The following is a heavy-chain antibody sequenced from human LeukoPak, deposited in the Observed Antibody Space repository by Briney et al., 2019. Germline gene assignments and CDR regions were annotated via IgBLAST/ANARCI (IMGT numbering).Heavy chain of an antibody. D-gene: IGHD3-22*01. V-gene: IGHV4-59*08. J-gene: IGHJ4*02. CDR2: IRYSGSA. CDR1: GDSISTYY. CDR3: ARLVYDSRGYYLDY. Sequence: NPSETLSLTCTVSGDSISTYYWSWIRQPPGKGLEWIGYIRYSGSANYNPSLRSRVTISIDTSKNQFSLKLSSVTAADTAVYHCARLVYDSRGYYLDYWGQGTLVTVSS.